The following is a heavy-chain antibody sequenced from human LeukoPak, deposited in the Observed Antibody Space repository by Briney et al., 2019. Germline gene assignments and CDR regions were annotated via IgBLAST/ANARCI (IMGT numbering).Heavy chain of an antibody. D-gene: IGHD6-19*01. J-gene: IGHJ4*02. CDR3: ARGRYSSGWSGGFDY. CDR1: GGSFSGYY. Sequence: SESLSLTCAVYGGSFSGYYWSWIRHPPGKGREWVGEINHSGSTNYNPSIKSRVTISLGTSENQISLKLSSVNAADTAVYYCARGRYSSGWSGGFDYWGQGTLVTVSS. V-gene: IGHV4-34*01. CDR2: INHSGST.